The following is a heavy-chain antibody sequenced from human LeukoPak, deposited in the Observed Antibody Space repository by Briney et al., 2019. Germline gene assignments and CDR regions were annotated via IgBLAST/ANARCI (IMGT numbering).Heavy chain of an antibody. J-gene: IGHJ4*02. CDR2: IYYSGST. CDR3: ERVGDYSLDY. Sequence: PSETLSLTCTVFGGSISSYYWSWIRQPPGKGLEWIGYIYYSGSTNYNPSLKSRVTISIDTSKNQFSLKLSSVTAADTAVYYCERVGDYSLDYWGQGTLVTVSS. CDR1: GGSISSYY. V-gene: IGHV4-59*01. D-gene: IGHD4-11*01.